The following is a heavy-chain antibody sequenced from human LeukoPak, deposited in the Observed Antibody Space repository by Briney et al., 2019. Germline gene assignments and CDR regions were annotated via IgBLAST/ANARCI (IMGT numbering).Heavy chain of an antibody. CDR3: ARVGRYFDWVVDY. V-gene: IGHV4-34*01. CDR2: INHSGST. CDR1: GGSFSGYY. J-gene: IGHJ4*02. Sequence: SETLSLTCAVYGGSFSGYYWSWIRQPPGKGLEWIGEINHSGSTNYNPSLKSRITISVDTSKNQFSLKLSSVTAADTAVYYCARVGRYFDWVVDYWGQGTPVTVSS. D-gene: IGHD3-9*01.